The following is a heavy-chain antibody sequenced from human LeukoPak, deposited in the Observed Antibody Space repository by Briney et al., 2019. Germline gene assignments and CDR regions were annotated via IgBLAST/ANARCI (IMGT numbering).Heavy chain of an antibody. CDR2: INPNSGGT. CDR3: ARVLSVYYDSSGYLDY. CDR1: GYTFTGYY. V-gene: IGHV1-2*02. Sequence: ASVKVSCKASGYTFTGYYMHWVRQAPGQGLEWMGWINPNSGGTNYAQKFQGRVTMTRDTSISTAYMELSRLRSDDTAVYYCARVLSVYYDSSGYLDYWGQGTLVTVFS. D-gene: IGHD3-22*01. J-gene: IGHJ4*02.